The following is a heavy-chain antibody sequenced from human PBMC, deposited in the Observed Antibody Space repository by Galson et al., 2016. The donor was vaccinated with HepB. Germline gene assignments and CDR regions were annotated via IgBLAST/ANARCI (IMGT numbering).Heavy chain of an antibody. CDR2: ISITSTTK. V-gene: IGHV3-48*02. CDR3: ARDDRWYYYDSSGYYYGAFDM. Sequence: LRLSCAGSGFTLSRHSMNWVRQAPGRGLEWISYISITSTTKYYADSVKGRFTISRDNAKNSLYLQMNSLRDEDTAVYYCARDDRWYYYDSSGYYYGAFDMWGQGTMVAVSS. J-gene: IGHJ3*02. D-gene: IGHD3-22*01. CDR1: GFTLSRHS.